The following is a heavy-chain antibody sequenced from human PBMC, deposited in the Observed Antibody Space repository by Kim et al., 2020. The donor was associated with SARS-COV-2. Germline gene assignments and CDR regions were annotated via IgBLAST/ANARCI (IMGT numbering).Heavy chain of an antibody. Sequence: AQKPQGRVTMTTDTSTSTAYMELRSLRSDDTAVYYCARGDYGSGSYDLDYWGQGTLVTVSS. J-gene: IGHJ4*02. CDR3: ARGDYGSGSYDLDY. D-gene: IGHD3-10*01. V-gene: IGHV1-18*01.